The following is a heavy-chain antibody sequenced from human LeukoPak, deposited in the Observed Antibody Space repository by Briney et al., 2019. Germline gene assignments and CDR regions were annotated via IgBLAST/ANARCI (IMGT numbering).Heavy chain of an antibody. CDR1: GFTFSSYS. CDR2: ISSSSSYI. D-gene: IGHD6-19*01. Sequence: GGSLRLSCAASGFTFSSYSMNWVRQAPGKGLEWVSSISSSSSYIYYADSVKGRFTISRDNSKNTLYLQMSSLRADDTAMYYCAKGAVAGPFDSWGQGTLVTFSS. V-gene: IGHV3-21*01. J-gene: IGHJ4*02. CDR3: AKGAVAGPFDS.